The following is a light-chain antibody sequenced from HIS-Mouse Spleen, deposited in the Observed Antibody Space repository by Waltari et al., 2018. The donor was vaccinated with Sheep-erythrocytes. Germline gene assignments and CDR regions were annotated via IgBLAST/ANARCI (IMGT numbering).Light chain of an antibody. CDR1: SSDVGGYNY. V-gene: IGLV2-11*01. Sequence: QSALTQPRSVSGSPGQSVTISCTGTSSDVGGYNYVSWYQQHPGKAPKFMFYDVSKRPSGVPDRFSGSKSGNTASLTISGLQAEDEADYYCCSYAGSYTFVVFGGGTKLTVL. CDR2: DVS. CDR3: CSYAGSYTFVV. J-gene: IGLJ2*01.